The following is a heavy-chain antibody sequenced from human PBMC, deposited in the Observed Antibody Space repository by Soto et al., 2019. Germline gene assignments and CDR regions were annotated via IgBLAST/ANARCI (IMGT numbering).Heavy chain of an antibody. CDR3: AIADYGDPDY. J-gene: IGHJ4*02. CDR2: INAHNGNT. CDR1: GSTFPSST. Sequence: QVQLVQSGAEVKKPGASVKVSCKASGSTFPSSTVSWVRQAPGQGLEWMGWINAHNGNTKYAQKFQGRLTMTTDRSTGTGYMELRSLRSDDTAIYFCAIADYGDPDYWGLETLVTVSS. V-gene: IGHV1-18*01. D-gene: IGHD4-17*01.